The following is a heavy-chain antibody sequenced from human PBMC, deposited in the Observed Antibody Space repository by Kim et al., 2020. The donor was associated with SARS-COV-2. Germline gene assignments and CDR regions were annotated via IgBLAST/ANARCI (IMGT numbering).Heavy chain of an antibody. Sequence: ASVKVSCKASGYTFTSYDINWVRQATGQGLEWMGWMNPNSGNTGYAQKFQGRVTMTRNTSISTAYMELSSLRSEDTAVYYCARGRVSWVSGGFDYWGQGTLVTVSS. V-gene: IGHV1-8*01. CDR3: ARGRVSWVSGGFDY. CDR2: MNPNSGNT. D-gene: IGHD3-10*01. CDR1: GYTFTSYD. J-gene: IGHJ4*02.